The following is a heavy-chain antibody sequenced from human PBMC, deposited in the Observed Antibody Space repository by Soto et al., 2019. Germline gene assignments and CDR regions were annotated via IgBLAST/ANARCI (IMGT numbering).Heavy chain of an antibody. J-gene: IGHJ6*02. Sequence: ASVKVSCKASGYTFRDYDINWVRQATGQGLEWMGWMNPQSGKTGYAQKFQGRVTMTRNTSSNTAYMELSSLRSEDTAVYYCARRIVPAAAGVGMDVWGQGTTVTVSS. V-gene: IGHV1-8*01. CDR1: GYTFRDYD. CDR2: MNPQSGKT. CDR3: ARRIVPAAAGVGMDV. D-gene: IGHD2-2*01.